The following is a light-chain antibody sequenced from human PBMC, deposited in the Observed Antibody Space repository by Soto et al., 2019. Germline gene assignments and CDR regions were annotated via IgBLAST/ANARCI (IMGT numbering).Light chain of an antibody. V-gene: IGLV3-21*02. Sequence: SYELSQPPSVSVAPGQTASSTCGRNNIGGKSVHWYKQKAGQAPVLVVYDDSDRPAGIPERFSGSNSGNTATLTISRVGAGDEADYYCQVWDSNNDHYVFGTGTKVTV. CDR3: QVWDSNNDHYV. J-gene: IGLJ1*01. CDR2: DDS. CDR1: NIGGKS.